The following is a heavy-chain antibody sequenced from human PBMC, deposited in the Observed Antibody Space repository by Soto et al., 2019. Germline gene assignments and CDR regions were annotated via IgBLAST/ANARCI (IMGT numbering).Heavy chain of an antibody. CDR1: GFTFSSYG. CDR3: ARDIGMDTAMVADY. V-gene: IGHV3-33*01. CDR2: IWYDGSNK. Sequence: VQLVESGGGVVQPGRSLRLSCAASGFTFSSYGMHWVRQAPGKGLEWVAVIWYDGSNKYYADSVKGRFTISRDNSKNTLYLQMNSLRAEDTAVYYCARDIGMDTAMVADYWGQGTLVTVSS. J-gene: IGHJ4*02. D-gene: IGHD5-18*01.